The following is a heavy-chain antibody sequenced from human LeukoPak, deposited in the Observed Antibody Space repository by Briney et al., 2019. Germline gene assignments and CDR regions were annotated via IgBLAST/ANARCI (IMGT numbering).Heavy chain of an antibody. CDR3: ASEDSSAWGYFDA. CDR1: GDSVSSNSAG. J-gene: IGHJ5*02. CDR2: TYYRSKWYS. Sequence: SQTLSLTCGISGDSVSSNSAGWNWVRQSPTGGLEWLGRTYYRSKWYSDYAVSVRSRITINPDTSKNQFSPQLKSVTPEDTAVYYCASEDSSAWGYFDAWGQGTLVTVAS. D-gene: IGHD6-19*01. V-gene: IGHV6-1*01.